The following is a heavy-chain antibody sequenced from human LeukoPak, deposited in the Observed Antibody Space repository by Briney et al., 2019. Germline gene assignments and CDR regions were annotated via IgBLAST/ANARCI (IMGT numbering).Heavy chain of an antibody. V-gene: IGHV4-59*12. Sequence: SETLSLTCTVSGGSISSYYWSWIRQPPGKGLEWIGYIYYSGSTNYNPSLKSRVTISVDTSKNQFSLKLSSVTAADTAVYYCARRRSPPPSYYYDSSGYGRFDYWGQGTLVTVSS. J-gene: IGHJ4*02. CDR2: IYYSGST. CDR1: GGSISSYY. D-gene: IGHD3-22*01. CDR3: ARRRSPPPSYYYDSSGYGRFDY.